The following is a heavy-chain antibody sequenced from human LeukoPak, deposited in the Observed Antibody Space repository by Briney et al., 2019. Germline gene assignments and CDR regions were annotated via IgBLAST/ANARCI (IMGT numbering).Heavy chain of an antibody. Sequence: GGSLRLSCAASGFTFSSYGMHWVRQAPGKGLEWVAVISYDGSNKYYADSVKGRFTISRDNSKNTLYLQMNSLRAEDTAVYYCARDRSEYSSPPEAGYWGQGTLVTVSS. J-gene: IGHJ4*02. V-gene: IGHV3-30*03. D-gene: IGHD6-6*01. CDR3: ARDRSEYSSPPEAGY. CDR2: ISYDGSNK. CDR1: GFTFSSYG.